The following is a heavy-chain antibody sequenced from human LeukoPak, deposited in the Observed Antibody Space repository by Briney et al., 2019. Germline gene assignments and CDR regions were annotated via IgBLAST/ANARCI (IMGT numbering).Heavy chain of an antibody. CDR2: ISGSGGNT. J-gene: IGHJ4*02. V-gene: IGHV3-23*01. CDR3: AKRLAYGSGRSDYFDY. D-gene: IGHD3-10*01. Sequence: GGSLRLSCAASGFTFSKYAMTWVRQAPGKGLEWVSAISGSGGNTYYADSVKGRFTISRDNSKNTLYLQMNSLRAEDTAVYYCAKRLAYGSGRSDYFDYWGQGTLVTVSS. CDR1: GFTFSKYA.